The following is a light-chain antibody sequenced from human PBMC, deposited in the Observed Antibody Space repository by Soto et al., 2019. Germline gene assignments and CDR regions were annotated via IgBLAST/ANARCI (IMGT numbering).Light chain of an antibody. J-gene: IGLJ2*01. CDR1: SSDLGTYKF. Sequence: QSALTQPASVSGSPGQSITISCTGTSSDLGTYKFVSWYQQHPGKAPKLILYEVNKRPSGVSNRFSGSKSGNTASLTISGLQAEDEADYYCCSFEYSETVVVVGGGTKVTVL. V-gene: IGLV2-23*02. CDR3: CSFEYSETVVV. CDR2: EVN.